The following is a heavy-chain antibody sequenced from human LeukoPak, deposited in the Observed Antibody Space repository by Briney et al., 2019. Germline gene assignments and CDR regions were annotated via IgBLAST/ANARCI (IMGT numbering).Heavy chain of an antibody. J-gene: IGHJ4*02. D-gene: IGHD4-17*01. Sequence: GGSLRLSCAASGFTFSSYWMSWVRQAPGKGLEWVANIKQDGSEKYYADSVKGRFTISRDNSKNTLYLQMNSLRAEDTAVYYCAKDLTTTVTTAIDCWGQGTLVTVSS. CDR2: IKQDGSEK. V-gene: IGHV3-7*01. CDR3: AKDLTTTVTTAIDC. CDR1: GFTFSSYW.